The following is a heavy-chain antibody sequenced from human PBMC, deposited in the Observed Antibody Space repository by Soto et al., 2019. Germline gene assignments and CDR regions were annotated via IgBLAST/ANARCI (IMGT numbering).Heavy chain of an antibody. V-gene: IGHV4-61*01. CDR3: ARTTAVPNTLRSRYFFDY. J-gene: IGHJ4*02. D-gene: IGHD4-17*01. CDR1: GGSVSDKTYY. Sequence: SETLSLTCSVSGGSVSDKTYYWSWIRQPPGKRLEWIGYVYYSGTTNYNPSLKSRVTISVDLSKNRFSLRLSPVTTADTALYYCARTTAVPNTLRSRYFFDYWGQGTLVTVSS. CDR2: VYYSGTT.